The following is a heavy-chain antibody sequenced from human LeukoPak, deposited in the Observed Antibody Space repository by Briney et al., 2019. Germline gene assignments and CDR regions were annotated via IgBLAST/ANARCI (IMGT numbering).Heavy chain of an antibody. V-gene: IGHV4-34*01. D-gene: IGHD6-19*01. Sequence: SETLSLTCAVYGGSFSGYYWSWIRQPPGKGLEWIGSIYYSGSTYYNPSLKSRVTISVDTSKNQFSLKLSSVTAADTAVYYCARLIAVAYYFDYWGQGTLVTVSS. CDR3: ARLIAVAYYFDY. CDR2: IYYSGST. J-gene: IGHJ4*02. CDR1: GGSFSGYY.